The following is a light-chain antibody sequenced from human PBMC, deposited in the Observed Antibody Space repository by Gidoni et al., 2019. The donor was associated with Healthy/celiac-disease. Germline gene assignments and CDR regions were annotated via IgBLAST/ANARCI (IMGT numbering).Light chain of an antibody. CDR3: SSYTSSSTLVV. V-gene: IGLV2-14*01. CDR2: DVS. J-gene: IGLJ2*01. Sequence: QSALTQPASVSGSPGQSITISCTGTRSDVGGYNYVSWYQQHPGKAPKLMVYDVSNRPSGVSNCFSGSKSGNTASLTISGLQAEDEADYYCSSYTSSSTLVVFGGGTKLTVL. CDR1: RSDVGGYNY.